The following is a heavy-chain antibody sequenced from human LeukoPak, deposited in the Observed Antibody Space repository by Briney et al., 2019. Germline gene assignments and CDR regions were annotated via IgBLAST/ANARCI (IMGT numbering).Heavy chain of an antibody. V-gene: IGHV4-61*02. CDR1: GGSISSGSYY. Sequence: PSETLSLTCTVSGGSISSGSYYWSWIRQPAGKGLEWIGRICTSGSTNYNPSLKSRVTISVDTSKNQFSQKLSSVTAADTAVYYWARDATITIFGVVLPEIDAFDIWGQGTMVTVSS. CDR3: ARDATITIFGVVLPEIDAFDI. D-gene: IGHD3-3*01. J-gene: IGHJ3*02. CDR2: ICTSGST.